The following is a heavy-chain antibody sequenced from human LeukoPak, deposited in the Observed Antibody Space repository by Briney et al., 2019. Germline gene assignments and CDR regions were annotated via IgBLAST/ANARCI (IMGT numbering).Heavy chain of an antibody. V-gene: IGHV4-38-2*01. CDR1: GYSISSGYY. CDR2: IYHSGST. D-gene: IGHD3-3*01. J-gene: IGHJ4*02. Sequence: PSETLSLTCAVSGYSISSGYYWGWIRQPPGKGLEWIGSIYHSGSTYYNPSLKSRVTISVGTSKNQFSLKLSSVTAADTAVYYCARVLRFSYFDYWGQGTLVTVSS. CDR3: ARVLRFSYFDY.